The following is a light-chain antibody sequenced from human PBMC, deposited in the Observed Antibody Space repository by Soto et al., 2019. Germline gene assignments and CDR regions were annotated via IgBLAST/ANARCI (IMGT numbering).Light chain of an antibody. CDR3: MQTLQTPRT. V-gene: IGKV2-28*01. CDR1: QSLLHSNGYNY. Sequence: DIVMTQSPLSLPVTPGEPASISCRSSQSLLHSNGYNYLDWYLQKPGQSPQLLIYLGSNRASGVPDRFSGSGSGTDFTLKINRVEAEDFGVYYCMQTLQTPRTFGQGTKVEIK. J-gene: IGKJ1*01. CDR2: LGS.